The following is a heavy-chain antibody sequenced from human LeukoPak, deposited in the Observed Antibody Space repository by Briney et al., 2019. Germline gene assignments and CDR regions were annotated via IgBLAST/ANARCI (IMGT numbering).Heavy chain of an antibody. CDR3: AKTSYNWNYDALDI. CDR2: ISGSGGST. V-gene: IGHV3-23*01. D-gene: IGHD1-7*01. CDR1: GFTFSTYA. J-gene: IGHJ3*02. Sequence: GGSLRLSCAASGFTFSTYAMSWVRQAPGKGLEWVSAISGSGGSTYYADSVKGRFTISRDNSKNTLYLQMNSLRAEDTALYYCAKTSYNWNYDALDIWGQGTTVTVSS.